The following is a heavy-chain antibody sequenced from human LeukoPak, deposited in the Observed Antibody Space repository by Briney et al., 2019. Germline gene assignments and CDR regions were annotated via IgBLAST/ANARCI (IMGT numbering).Heavy chain of an antibody. CDR1: GGSISSYY. V-gene: IGHV4-59*01. Sequence: SEILSLTCTVSGGSISSYYWSWIRQPPGKGLEWIGYIYYSGSTSYNPSLRSRVTISVDTSKNQFSLKLYSVTAADTAVYYCARAGTLQSNPSAFDIWGQGTMVTVSS. J-gene: IGHJ3*02. D-gene: IGHD5-24*01. CDR3: ARAGTLQSNPSAFDI. CDR2: IYYSGST.